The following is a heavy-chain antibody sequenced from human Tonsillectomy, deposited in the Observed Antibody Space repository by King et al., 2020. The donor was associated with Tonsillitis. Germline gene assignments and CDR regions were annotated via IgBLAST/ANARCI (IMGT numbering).Heavy chain of an antibody. D-gene: IGHD3-10*01. CDR2: ISFDGSNK. CDR1: GFTFSSYA. J-gene: IGHJ6*02. Sequence: VQLVESGGGVVQPGRSLRLSCAASGFTFSSYAMHWVRQAPGKGLEWVAVISFDGSNKYYADSVKGRFTISRDNSKTTLYLQMNSLIAEDTAVYYCARDLLLWEGSYYYYLGMDVWGQGTTVTVSS. V-gene: IGHV3-30-3*01. CDR3: ARDLLLWEGSYYYYLGMDV.